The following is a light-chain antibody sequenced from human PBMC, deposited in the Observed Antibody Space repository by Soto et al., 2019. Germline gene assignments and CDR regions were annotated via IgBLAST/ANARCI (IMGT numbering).Light chain of an antibody. CDR1: SSDIGGYNY. Sequence: QSVLTQPASVSGSPGQSITISCTGTSSDIGGYNYVSWYHQHPGKAPKLMIYDVINRPSGVSNRFSASKSGNTASLTISGLQAEDEAEYYCSSYSSSSTLVVFGGGTKLTVL. J-gene: IGLJ2*01. V-gene: IGLV2-14*03. CDR2: DVI. CDR3: SSYSSSSTLVV.